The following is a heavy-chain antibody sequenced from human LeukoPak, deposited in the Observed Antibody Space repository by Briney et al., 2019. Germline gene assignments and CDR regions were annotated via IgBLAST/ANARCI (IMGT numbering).Heavy chain of an antibody. J-gene: IGHJ5*02. V-gene: IGHV1-2*02. Sequence: ASVKVSCKASGYTFTGYYMHWVRQAPGQGLEWMGWINPNSGGTNYAQKFQGRVTITRDTSISTAYMELSRLRSDDTAVYYCARDGESMVVTAMVWFDPWGQGTLVTVSS. CDR2: INPNSGGT. D-gene: IGHD2-21*02. CDR1: GYTFTGYY. CDR3: ARDGESMVVTAMVWFDP.